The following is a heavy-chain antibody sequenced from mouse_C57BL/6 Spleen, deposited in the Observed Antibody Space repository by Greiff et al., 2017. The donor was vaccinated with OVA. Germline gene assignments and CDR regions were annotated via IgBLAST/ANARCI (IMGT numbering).Heavy chain of an antibody. V-gene: IGHV1-69*01. Sequence: QVQLQQSGAELVMPGASVKLSCKASGYTFTSYWMHWVKQRPGQGLEWIGEIDPSDSYTNYNQKFKGKSTLTVDKSSSTAYMQLSSLTSEDSAVYYCARRGDYYGSSYRGYYAMDYWGQGTSVTVSS. CDR3: ARRGDYYGSSYRGYYAMDY. CDR2: IDPSDSYT. J-gene: IGHJ4*01. CDR1: GYTFTSYW. D-gene: IGHD1-1*01.